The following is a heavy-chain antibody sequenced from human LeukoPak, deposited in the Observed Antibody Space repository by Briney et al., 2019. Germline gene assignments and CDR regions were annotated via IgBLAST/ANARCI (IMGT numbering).Heavy chain of an antibody. V-gene: IGHV1-2*06. CDR1: GYTFTGYY. CDR2: INPNSGGT. J-gene: IGHJ4*02. CDR3: ARDSLEWLSFDY. D-gene: IGHD3-3*01. Sequence: ASVKVSCKASGYTFTGYYMHWVRQAPGQGLEWMGRINPNSGGTNYAQKFQGRVTMTRDTSISTAYMELSRLRSDDTAVYYCARDSLEWLSFDYWDQGTLVTVSS.